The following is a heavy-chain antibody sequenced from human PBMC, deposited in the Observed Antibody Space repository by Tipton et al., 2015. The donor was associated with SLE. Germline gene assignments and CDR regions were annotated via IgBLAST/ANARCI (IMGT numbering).Heavy chain of an antibody. J-gene: IGHJ4*02. CDR3: ASQLLHNFAY. V-gene: IGHV3-30*04. Sequence: QLVQSGGGVVQSGRSLRLSCAASGFTFSIYTMHWVRQAPGKGLEWVAIISYDGSNKHYADSVKGRFTISRDNSKNTLYLQMNGVRPEDTAVYYCASQLLHNFAYWGQGSLVTVTA. D-gene: IGHD2-2*01. CDR1: GFTFSIYT. CDR2: ISYDGSNK.